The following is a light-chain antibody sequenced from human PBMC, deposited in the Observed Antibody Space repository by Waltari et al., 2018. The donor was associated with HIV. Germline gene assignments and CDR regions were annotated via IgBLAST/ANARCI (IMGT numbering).Light chain of an antibody. CDR3: QQSYGAPFT. Sequence: DIQMTQSPSALSASVGDTVTITCRASRKINKYLNWYKKTVGKAPKLLVYEAWKIQSGCPARFRGSGSGSEYSLTISNLQSEDFASYFCQQSYGAPFTFGPGSMV. J-gene: IGKJ3*01. CDR1: RKINKY. V-gene: IGKV1-39*01. CDR2: EAW.